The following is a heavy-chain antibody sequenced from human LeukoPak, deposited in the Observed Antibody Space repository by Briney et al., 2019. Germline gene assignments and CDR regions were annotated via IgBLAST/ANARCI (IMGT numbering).Heavy chain of an antibody. Sequence: GGSLRLSCAASGFTLSSYSMNWVRQAPGKGLEWVSSISSSSYIYSADSVKGRFTISRDNAKNSLYLQMNSLRAEDTAVYYCARSSSVGDYWGQGTLVTVSS. CDR3: ARSSSVGDY. CDR2: ISSSSYI. CDR1: GFTLSSYS. D-gene: IGHD6-6*01. J-gene: IGHJ4*02. V-gene: IGHV3-21*01.